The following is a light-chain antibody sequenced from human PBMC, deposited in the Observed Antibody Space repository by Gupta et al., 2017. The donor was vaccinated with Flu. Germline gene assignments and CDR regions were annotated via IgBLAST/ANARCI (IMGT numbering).Light chain of an antibody. J-gene: IGKJ2*01. Sequence: TWRANQSISNCLGWYQQKPGQAPKLLINKASTVESGVPSRFSGSGSGTEFTLTISGRQPDDFAGYYCQQQNSCSYTFGQGTKLDIK. CDR3: QQQNSCSYT. V-gene: IGKV1-5*03. CDR2: KAS. CDR1: QSISNC.